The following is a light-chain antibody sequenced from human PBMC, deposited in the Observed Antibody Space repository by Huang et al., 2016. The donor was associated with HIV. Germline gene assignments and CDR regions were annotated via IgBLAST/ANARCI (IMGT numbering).Light chain of an antibody. V-gene: IGKV1D-13*01. J-gene: IGKJ4*01. Sequence: QLTQSPSSLSASVGDRVTITGRASQEISNTVAWYQQKPGKAPTLLIYDASSLQSGAPSRCSGSGSGTDFTLTISSLQPEDCATYYCQQFNHYPLTFGGGTKVEIE. CDR3: QQFNHYPLT. CDR2: DAS. CDR1: QEISNT.